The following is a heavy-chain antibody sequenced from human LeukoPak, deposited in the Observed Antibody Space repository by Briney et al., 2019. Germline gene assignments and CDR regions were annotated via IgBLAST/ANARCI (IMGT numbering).Heavy chain of an antibody. J-gene: IGHJ1*01. CDR3: ARDLSAVGHYFQH. V-gene: IGHV3-11*04. D-gene: IGHD2-15*01. CDR1: GFTFSDYY. Sequence: YPGGSLRLSCAASGFTFSDYYMSWIRQAPGKGLEWVSYISSSGSSKYYADSVKGRFTISRDNAKNSLYLQMNSLRDEDTAVYYCARDLSAVGHYFQHWGQGTLVTVSS. CDR2: ISSSGSSK.